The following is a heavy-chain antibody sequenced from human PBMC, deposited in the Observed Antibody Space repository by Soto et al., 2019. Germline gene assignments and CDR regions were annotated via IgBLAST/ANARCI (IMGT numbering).Heavy chain of an antibody. J-gene: IGHJ6*02. D-gene: IGHD2-2*03. CDR2: ISYDGSNK. CDR3: ASPARRGYCISTSCWDYSYGMDV. Sequence: QVQLVESGGGVVQPGRSLRLSCAASGFTFSSYAMHWVRQAPGKGLEWVAVISYDGSNKYYADSVKGRFTISRDNSKNTLYLQMNSLRAEDTAVYYCASPARRGYCISTSCWDYSYGMDVWGQGTTVTVSS. V-gene: IGHV3-30-3*01. CDR1: GFTFSSYA.